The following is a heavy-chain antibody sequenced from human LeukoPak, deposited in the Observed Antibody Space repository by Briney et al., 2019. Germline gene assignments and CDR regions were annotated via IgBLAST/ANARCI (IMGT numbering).Heavy chain of an antibody. Sequence: GGSLRLSCAASGFTFSSYGMHWVRQAPGKGLEWVAVIWYDGSNKYYADSVKGRFTISRDNSKNTLYLQMNSLRAEDTAVCYCAKGVAVAGTHAFDIWGQGTMVTVSS. CDR3: AKGVAVAGTHAFDI. D-gene: IGHD6-19*01. CDR1: GFTFSSYG. J-gene: IGHJ3*02. V-gene: IGHV3-33*06. CDR2: IWYDGSNK.